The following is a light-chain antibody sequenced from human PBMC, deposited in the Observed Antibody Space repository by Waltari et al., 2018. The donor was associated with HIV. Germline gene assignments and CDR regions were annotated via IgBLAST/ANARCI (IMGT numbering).Light chain of an antibody. CDR1: QSISGY. CDR3: QQFYTMPVT. V-gene: IGKV1-39*01. Sequence: IRLTQLLTSLSAAVVDRVTLTCRASQSISGYLNWYQQKPGKAPRSLIYAESSLQSGVPSRFRGSGSGPEFSLTIDSLQPEDFATYYCQQFYTMPVTFGQGTKLEIK. J-gene: IGKJ2*01. CDR2: AES.